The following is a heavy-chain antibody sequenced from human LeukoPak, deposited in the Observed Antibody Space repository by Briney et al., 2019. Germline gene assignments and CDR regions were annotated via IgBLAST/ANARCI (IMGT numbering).Heavy chain of an antibody. CDR3: ARAVDIVATFHYYYYMDV. V-gene: IGHV4-59*01. Sequence: PSETLSLTCTVSGGSISSYYWSWIRQPPGKGLEWIGYIYYSGSTNYNPSLKSRVTISVDTSKNQFSLKLSSVTAADTAVYYCARAVDIVATFHYYYYMDVWGKGTTVTVSS. D-gene: IGHD5-12*01. CDR2: IYYSGST. CDR1: GGSISSYY. J-gene: IGHJ6*03.